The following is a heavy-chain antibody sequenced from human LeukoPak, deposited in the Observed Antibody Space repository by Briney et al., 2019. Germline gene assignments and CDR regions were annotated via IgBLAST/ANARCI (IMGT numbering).Heavy chain of an antibody. CDR2: IYYSGGT. J-gene: IGHJ3*02. CDR3: ARLPRGDGYNDAFDI. D-gene: IGHD5-24*01. V-gene: IGHV4-39*01. Sequence: SETLSLTCPVSGGSIRSSSYYWGWIRQPPGKGLEWIGTIYYSGGTYYNPSLKSRVAMSVDTSKNQFSLNLSSVTAADTAVYHCARLPRGDGYNDAFDIWGQGAVVTGSS. CDR1: GGSIRSSSYY.